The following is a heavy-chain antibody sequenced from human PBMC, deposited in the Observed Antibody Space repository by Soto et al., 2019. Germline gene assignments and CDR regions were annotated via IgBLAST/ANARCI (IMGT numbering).Heavy chain of an antibody. J-gene: IGHJ4*02. CDR2: ISSSSAYI. Sequence: EVHLVEAGGGLVKPGESLTLSCAASGFTFGSFTLNWVRQAPGQGLEWVSSISSSSAYIYYAESVKGRFTISRDNARSTLYLQMNSLGLDDTAVYFCARDGLTFGGDWGQGTLVAVSS. CDR3: ARDGLTFGGD. D-gene: IGHD3-16*01. V-gene: IGHV3-21*06. CDR1: GFTFGSFT.